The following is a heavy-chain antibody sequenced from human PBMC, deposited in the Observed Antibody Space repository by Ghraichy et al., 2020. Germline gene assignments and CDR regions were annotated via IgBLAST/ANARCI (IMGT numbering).Heavy chain of an antibody. D-gene: IGHD1-7*01. CDR1: GFSLSTYGVG. J-gene: IGHJ4*02. CDR2: IYWDDDK. V-gene: IGHV2-5*02. Sequence: SGPTLVKPTQTLTLTCTFSGFSLSTYGVGVGWIRQPPGKALEWLALIYWDDDKRYNPSLRNTLTITKDTSKNQVVLSLTNMDPVDTATYYCAHRLMGTSNFDYWGQGTLVTVSS. CDR3: AHRLMGTSNFDY.